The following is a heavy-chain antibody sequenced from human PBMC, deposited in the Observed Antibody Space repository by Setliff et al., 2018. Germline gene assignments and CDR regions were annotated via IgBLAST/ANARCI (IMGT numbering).Heavy chain of an antibody. V-gene: IGHV3-21*01. CDR1: GFTFSSYS. J-gene: IGHJ3*01. Sequence: GSLRLSCAASGFTFSSYSMNWVRQAPGKGLEWVSSISSSSSYIYYADSVKGRFTISRDNAKNSLDLQMDSLRGEDTAVYYCVRDRWKVMVNKGDDAFDLWGQGTMVTVS. CDR2: ISSSSSYI. D-gene: IGHD5-18*01. CDR3: VRDRWKVMVNKGDDAFDL.